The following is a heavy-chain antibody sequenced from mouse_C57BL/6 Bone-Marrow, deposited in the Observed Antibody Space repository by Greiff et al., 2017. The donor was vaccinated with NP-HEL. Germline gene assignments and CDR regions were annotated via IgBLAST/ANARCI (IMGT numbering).Heavy chain of an antibody. V-gene: IGHV1-82*01. CDR3: ARILGYGSSTFFDY. CDR1: GYAFSSSW. J-gene: IGHJ2*01. Sequence: QVQLQQSGPELVKPGASVKISCKASGYAFSSSWMNWVKQRPGKGLEWIGRIYPGDGDTKYNGKFKGKATLTADKSSSTAYMQLSSLTSEDSAVYFCARILGYGSSTFFDYWGQGTTLTVSS. D-gene: IGHD1-1*01. CDR2: IYPGDGDT.